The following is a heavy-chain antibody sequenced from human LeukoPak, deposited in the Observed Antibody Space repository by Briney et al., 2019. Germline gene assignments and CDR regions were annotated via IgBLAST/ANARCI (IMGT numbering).Heavy chain of an antibody. Sequence: PSETLSLTCAVSGGPISSGGYSWSWIRQPPGKGLEWIGYIYHSGSTYYNPSLKSRVTISVDRSKNQFSLKLSSVTAADTAVYYCARGVDIWGQGTMVTVSS. CDR2: IYHSGST. J-gene: IGHJ3*02. CDR3: ARGVDI. CDR1: GGPISSGGYS. V-gene: IGHV4-30-2*01.